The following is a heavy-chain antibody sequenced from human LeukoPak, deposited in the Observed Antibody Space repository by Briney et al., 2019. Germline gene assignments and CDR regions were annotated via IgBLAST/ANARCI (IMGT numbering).Heavy chain of an antibody. CDR2: IYHSGST. J-gene: IGHJ3*02. CDR1: GYSISSGYY. CDR3: ARDGWDYDAFDI. V-gene: IGHV4-38-2*02. Sequence: PSETLSLTCAVSGYSISSGYYWGWIRQPPRKGLEWIGSIYHSGSTYYNPSLKSRVTISVDTSKNQFSLKLSSVTAADTAVYYCARDGWDYDAFDIWGQGTMVTVSS. D-gene: IGHD1-26*01.